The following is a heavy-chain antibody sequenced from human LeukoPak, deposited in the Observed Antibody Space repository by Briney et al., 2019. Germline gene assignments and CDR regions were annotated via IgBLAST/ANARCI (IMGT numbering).Heavy chain of an antibody. D-gene: IGHD6-19*01. J-gene: IGHJ4*02. CDR2: IYYSGST. CDR3: ARGDSSGWFYFVY. Sequence: SETLSLTCTVSGGSISSYYWNWIRQPPGKGLEWIGYIYYSGSTSYNPSLKSRVTISEDTTKKQFSLKLNSLTAADTAVYYCARGDSSGWFYFVYWGQGTLVAVSS. V-gene: IGHV4-59*01. CDR1: GGSISSYY.